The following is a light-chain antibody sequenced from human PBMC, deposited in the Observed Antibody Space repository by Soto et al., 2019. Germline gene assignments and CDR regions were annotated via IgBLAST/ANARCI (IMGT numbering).Light chain of an antibody. CDR3: QQYYSTPRT. CDR2: WAS. J-gene: IGKJ1*01. Sequence: DIVMTQSPDSLAVSLGERATINCKSSQTGLYNSNNKNYLAWYQQRPGQPPKLLISWASTRESGVPDRFSGSGSGTDFTLTITSLQAEDVAIYYCQQYYSTPRTFGQGTKVEI. CDR1: QTGLYNSNNKNY. V-gene: IGKV4-1*01.